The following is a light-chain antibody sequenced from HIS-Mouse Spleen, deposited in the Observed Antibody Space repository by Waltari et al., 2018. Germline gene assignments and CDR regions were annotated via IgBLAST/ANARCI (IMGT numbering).Light chain of an antibody. CDR3: SSYTSSSPVV. Sequence: QSALTQPASVSGSPGQSITISCTGTSSDVGGYNYVSWYQQHPGKAHKLMIYDVRNRPSWVPNRFSGSKSGNTASLTISGLQAEDEADYYCSSYTSSSPVVFGGGTKLTVL. J-gene: IGLJ2*01. V-gene: IGLV2-14*03. CDR1: SSDVGGYNY. CDR2: DVR.